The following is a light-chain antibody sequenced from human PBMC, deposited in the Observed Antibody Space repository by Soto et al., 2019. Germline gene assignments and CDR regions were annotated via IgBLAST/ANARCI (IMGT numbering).Light chain of an antibody. CDR3: VQGTET. V-gene: IGKV2-30*01. Sequence: DVVMTQSPLSLPVTLGQPASISCRSSQSLVYSDGNTYLNWFQQRPGQSPRRLIYKVSNRDSGVPDRFSGSGSGTDFTLKISRVEAEDVGVYYCVQGTETFGGGTKVEIK. CDR1: QSLVYSDGNTY. J-gene: IGKJ4*01. CDR2: KVS.